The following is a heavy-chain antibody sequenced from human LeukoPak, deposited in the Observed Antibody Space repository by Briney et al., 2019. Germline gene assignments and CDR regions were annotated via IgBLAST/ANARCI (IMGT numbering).Heavy chain of an antibody. J-gene: IGHJ4*02. Sequence: GAPVKVSCKASGYTFTSYDINWVRQATGQGLEWMGWMNPNSGNTGYAQKFQGRVTITRNTSISTAYMELSSLRSEDTAVYYCATHYDFWSGYGYWGQGTLVTVSS. V-gene: IGHV1-8*03. CDR1: GYTFTSYD. D-gene: IGHD3-3*01. CDR2: MNPNSGNT. CDR3: ATHYDFWSGYGY.